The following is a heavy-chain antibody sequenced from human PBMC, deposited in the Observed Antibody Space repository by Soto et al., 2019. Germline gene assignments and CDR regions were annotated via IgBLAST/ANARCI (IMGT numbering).Heavy chain of an antibody. J-gene: IGHJ6*02. Sequence: QVQLVQSGAEVKKPGSSVXXSCXASXGXXXXYAIXWVRQAPGQGLEWMGGIIPIFGTANYAQKFQGRVTITADESTSTAYMELSSLRSEDTAVYYCARFVSTRAEYGMDVXXQGTTVTVSS. CDR2: IIPIFGTA. CDR1: XGXXXXYA. D-gene: IGHD3-10*01. V-gene: IGHV1-69*12. CDR3: ARFVSTRAEYGMDV.